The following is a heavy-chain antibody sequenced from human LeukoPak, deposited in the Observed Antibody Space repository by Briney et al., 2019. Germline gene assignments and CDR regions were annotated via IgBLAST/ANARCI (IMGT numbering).Heavy chain of an antibody. V-gene: IGHV3-23*01. J-gene: IGHJ3*02. Sequence: GGSLRLSCAASGITFSNFAMSWVRQAPGKGLEWVSVISGSGDSTYYADSVKGRFTISRDNSKNTLYLQMNSLRAEDTAVYYCAKDTQYCSTTSCSGAFDIWGQGTMVTVYS. CDR3: AKDTQYCSTTSCSGAFDI. D-gene: IGHD2-2*01. CDR1: GITFSNFA. CDR2: ISGSGDST.